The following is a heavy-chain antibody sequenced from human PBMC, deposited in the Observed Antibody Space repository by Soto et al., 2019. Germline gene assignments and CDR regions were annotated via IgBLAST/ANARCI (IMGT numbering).Heavy chain of an antibody. CDR2: ISGSDDST. Sequence: EVQLLESGGGLVQPGASLRLSCAASGFTFSSYAMSWVRQAPGEGLEWVSVISGSDDSTYYADSVKGRFTISRDNSKNTLYLQMNGLRAEDTAVYYCAKRSSSSTFDYWGQGTLVTVSS. D-gene: IGHD6-6*01. J-gene: IGHJ4*02. CDR1: GFTFSSYA. CDR3: AKRSSSSTFDY. V-gene: IGHV3-23*01.